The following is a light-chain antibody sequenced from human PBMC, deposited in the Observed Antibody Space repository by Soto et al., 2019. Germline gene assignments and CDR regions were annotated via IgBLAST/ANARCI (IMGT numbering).Light chain of an antibody. CDR3: QQYNNWPPAIT. Sequence: EIVMTQSPATLSVSPGERATLSCRASQSLSSNLAWYQQKPGQAPRLLIYGASTRATGIPARFSGSGSGTAVTLTISSLQSEDFAVYYCQQYNNWPPAITFGQGTRLEIK. CDR1: QSLSSN. CDR2: GAS. V-gene: IGKV3-15*01. J-gene: IGKJ5*01.